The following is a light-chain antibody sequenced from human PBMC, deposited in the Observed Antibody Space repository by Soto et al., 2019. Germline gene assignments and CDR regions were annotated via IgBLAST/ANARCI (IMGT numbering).Light chain of an antibody. Sequence: QSVLTQPASVSGSPGQSIPISCTGTSSDVGGYNYVSWYQQHPGKAPKLMIYDVSNRPSGVSNRFSGSKSGNTASLTISGLQAEDEADYYCSSYTSSSTEVFGTGTKLTVL. V-gene: IGLV2-14*01. CDR3: SSYTSSSTEV. J-gene: IGLJ1*01. CDR2: DVS. CDR1: SSDVGGYNY.